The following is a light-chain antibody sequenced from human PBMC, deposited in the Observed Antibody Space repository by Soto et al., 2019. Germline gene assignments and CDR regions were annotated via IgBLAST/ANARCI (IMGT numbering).Light chain of an antibody. V-gene: IGLV1-40*01. Sequence: QSVLTQPPSVSGAPGQRVTISCTGSSSNFGAGYDVHWYQQLPGTAPKLLIYRNNNRPSGVPDRFSGSKSGTSASLAITGLQAEDEADYYCHSYDSSLSGSVFGGGTKVTVL. J-gene: IGLJ3*02. CDR3: HSYDSSLSGSV. CDR2: RNN. CDR1: SSNFGAGYD.